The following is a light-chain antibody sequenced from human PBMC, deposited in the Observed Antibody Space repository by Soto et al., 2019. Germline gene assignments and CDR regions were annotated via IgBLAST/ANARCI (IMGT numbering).Light chain of an antibody. V-gene: IGKV3-15*01. J-gene: IGKJ5*01. CDR1: QSVSNN. CDR2: GAS. Sequence: EIVMTQSPVTLSVSPGERATLSCRASQSVSNNLAWYQQKPGQAPRLLIYGASTRATGIPARFSGSGSGTEFTLTISSLQSEDFAVYYCQQYNKWPPITFGQGTRLEIK. CDR3: QQYNKWPPIT.